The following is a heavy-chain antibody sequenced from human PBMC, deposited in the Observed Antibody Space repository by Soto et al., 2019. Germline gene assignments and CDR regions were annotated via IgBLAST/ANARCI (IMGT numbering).Heavy chain of an antibody. CDR2: IYYSGSP. J-gene: IGHJ5*02. V-gene: IGHV4-31*03. D-gene: IGHD3-10*01. Sequence: SETLSLTCTVSGGSISSGGYYWSWIRQHPGKGLEWIGYIYYSGSPYYNPSLKSRVTISVDTSKNQFSLKLSSVTAADTAVYYYARVGGINWFDPWGQGTLVTVSS. CDR3: ARVGGINWFDP. CDR1: GGSISSGGYY.